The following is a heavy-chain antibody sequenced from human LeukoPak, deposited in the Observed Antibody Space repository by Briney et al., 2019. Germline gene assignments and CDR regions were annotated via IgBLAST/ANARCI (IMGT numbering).Heavy chain of an antibody. CDR1: GFTFSSYT. Sequence: GGSLILSCAASGFTFSSYTMSWVRQAPGKGLEWVSTITTSDGNTYYADSVKGRFTVSRDNSKNTLFLQMNSLRAEDTAVYYCAKDGGLWVSAHWGDSWGRGTLVTVSS. V-gene: IGHV3-23*01. D-gene: IGHD7-27*01. CDR2: ITTSDGNT. CDR3: AKDGGLWVSAHWGDS. J-gene: IGHJ4*02.